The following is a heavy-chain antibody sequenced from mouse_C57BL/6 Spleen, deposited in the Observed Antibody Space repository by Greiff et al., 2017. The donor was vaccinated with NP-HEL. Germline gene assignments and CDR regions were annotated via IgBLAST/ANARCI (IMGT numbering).Heavy chain of an antibody. Sequence: VQLQQPGTELVKPGASVKLSCKASGYTFTSYWMHWVKQRPGQGLEWIGNINPSNGGTNYNEKFKSKATLTVDKSSSTAYMQLSSLTSEDSAVYYCARYHYDYDVYFDYWGQGTTLTVSS. D-gene: IGHD2-4*01. CDR1: GYTFTSYW. J-gene: IGHJ2*01. CDR2: INPSNGGT. V-gene: IGHV1-53*01. CDR3: ARYHYDYDVYFDY.